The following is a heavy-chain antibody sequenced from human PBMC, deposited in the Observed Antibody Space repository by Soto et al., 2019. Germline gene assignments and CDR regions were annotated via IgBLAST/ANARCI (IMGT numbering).Heavy chain of an antibody. V-gene: IGHV4-31*11. J-gene: IGHJ4*02. CDR2: ISYNGRA. CDR1: GAVISSGDYY. D-gene: IGHD3-10*01. CDR3: GRRGAGSGSFDY. Sequence: QVQLQESVPGLVKPSQTLSLTCAVSGAVISSGDYYWSWIRQHPGKGLEWIVYISYNGRAYSNPSLNSRVSMSSDTSKNQLSPKLRSVTVADTAVYYCGRRGAGSGSFDYWGQGALVTVSS.